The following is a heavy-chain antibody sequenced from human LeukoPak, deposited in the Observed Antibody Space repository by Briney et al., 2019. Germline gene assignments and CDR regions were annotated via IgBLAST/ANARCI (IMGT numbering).Heavy chain of an antibody. CDR3: ARENSSPHNYYYYYMDV. CDR1: GGSISNYY. J-gene: IGHJ6*03. Sequence: PSETLSLTCTVSGGSISNYYWSWIRQPPGKGLEWIGYIYYSGSTNYNPSLKSRVTISVDTSKNQFSLKLSSVTAADTAVYYCARENSSPHNYYYYYMDVWGKGTTVTISS. CDR2: IYYSGST. D-gene: IGHD2/OR15-2a*01. V-gene: IGHV4-59*12.